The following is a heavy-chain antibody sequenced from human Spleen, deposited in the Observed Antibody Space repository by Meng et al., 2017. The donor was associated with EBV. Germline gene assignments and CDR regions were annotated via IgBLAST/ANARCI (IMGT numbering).Heavy chain of an antibody. CDR2: ISPYNGNT. J-gene: IGHJ4*02. D-gene: IGHD5-12*01. CDR1: GYTFNTFG. CDR3: ARDVYSGYDRLGY. Sequence: VQLVESGAEVGKPGASVKVFCKAFGYTFNTFGISWVRQAPGQGLEWMGWISPYNGNTVYAQKLQGRVSMTTDTSTNTAYMELWSLRSDDTAVYYCARDVYSGYDRLGYWGQGTLVTVSS. V-gene: IGHV1-18*01.